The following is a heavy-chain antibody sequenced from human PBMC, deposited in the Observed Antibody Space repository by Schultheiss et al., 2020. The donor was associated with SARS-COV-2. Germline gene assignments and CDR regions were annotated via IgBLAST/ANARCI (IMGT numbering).Heavy chain of an antibody. CDR1: GYTFTGYY. D-gene: IGHD1-1*01. J-gene: IGHJ6*03. V-gene: IGHV1-2*02. CDR2: INPNTGGT. CDR3: ARDGAGTWAFYFYYMDV. Sequence: ASVKVSCKASGYTFTGYYMNWVRQAPGQGLEWMGWINPNTGGTNYAQKFQGRVTMTGDTSISTAYLELRRLKSDDTAVYYCARDGAGTWAFYFYYMDVWGQGTTVTVSS.